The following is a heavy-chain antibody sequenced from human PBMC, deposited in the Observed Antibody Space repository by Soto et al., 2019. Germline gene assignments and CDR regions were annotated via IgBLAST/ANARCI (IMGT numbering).Heavy chain of an antibody. CDR2: LSPTGGET. V-gene: IGHV3-23*01. CDR3: AHPRGYGVFDAYDI. J-gene: IGHJ3*02. CDR1: GFTFSTYA. Sequence: LRLSCVASGFTFSTYAMSWVRQAPGKGLEWVSALSPTGGETYYADSVKGRFTISRDNSMNALYLQMNSLRVDDTAVYYCAHPRGYGVFDAYDIWGQGTMVTVSS. D-gene: IGHD4-17*01.